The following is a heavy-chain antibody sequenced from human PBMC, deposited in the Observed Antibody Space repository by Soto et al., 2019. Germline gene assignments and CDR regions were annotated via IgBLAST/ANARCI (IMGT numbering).Heavy chain of an antibody. J-gene: IGHJ4*02. CDR1: GFTFSNYV. D-gene: IGHD4-17*01. CDR3: AKGTYGDYAD. V-gene: IGHV3-23*01. Sequence: EVPLLESGGGLVQPGESLKLSCAASGFTFSNYVMSWVRQAPGKGLEWVSAISSGGSSTYHADSVKGRFTISRDNSKSTLYMQMNSLRVEDTAIYYCAKGTYGDYADWGQGTLVTVSS. CDR2: ISSGGSST.